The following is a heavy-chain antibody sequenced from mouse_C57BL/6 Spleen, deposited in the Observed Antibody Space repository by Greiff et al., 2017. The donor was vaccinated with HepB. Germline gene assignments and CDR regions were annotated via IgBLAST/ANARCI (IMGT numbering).Heavy chain of an antibody. V-gene: IGHV2-2*01. D-gene: IGHD1-2*01. CDR3: ARKDTTAGFAMDY. J-gene: IGHJ4*01. CDR1: GFSLTSYG. Sequence: QVHVKQSGPGLVQPSQSLSITCTVSGFSLTSYGVHWVRQSPGKGLEWLGVIWSGGSTDYNAAFISRLSISKDNSKSQVFFKMNSLQADDTAIYYCARKDTTAGFAMDYWGQGTSVTVSS. CDR2: IWSGGST.